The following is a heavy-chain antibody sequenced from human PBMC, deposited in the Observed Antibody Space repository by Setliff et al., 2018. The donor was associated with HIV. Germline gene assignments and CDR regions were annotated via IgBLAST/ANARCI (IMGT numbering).Heavy chain of an antibody. J-gene: IGHJ3*02. CDR2: INPSGAST. D-gene: IGHD3-3*01. Sequence: ASVKVSCKASGYTFISYYMHWVRQAPGQGLEWMGIINPSGASTSYAQKFQGRVTMTRDTPTSTMYMELSSLRSEDTAVYYCARAQAYYGGYDAFDIWGQGTMVTVSS. CDR3: ARAQAYYGGYDAFDI. V-gene: IGHV1-46*01. CDR1: GYTFISYY.